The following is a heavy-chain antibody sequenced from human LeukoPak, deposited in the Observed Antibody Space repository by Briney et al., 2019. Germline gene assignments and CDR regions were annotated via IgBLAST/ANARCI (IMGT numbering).Heavy chain of an antibody. J-gene: IGHJ4*02. V-gene: IGHV3-30*03. CDR3: ARDLRAFITMIPKGLDY. Sequence: GGSLRLSCAASGFTFSSYAMSWVRQAPGKGLEWVAGISYDGSNKYYAESVQGRFTISRDNSNNTLYLQMDSLRTEDTAVYYCARDLRAFITMIPKGLDYWGQGTLVTVAS. D-gene: IGHD3-22*01. CDR2: ISYDGSNK. CDR1: GFTFSSYA.